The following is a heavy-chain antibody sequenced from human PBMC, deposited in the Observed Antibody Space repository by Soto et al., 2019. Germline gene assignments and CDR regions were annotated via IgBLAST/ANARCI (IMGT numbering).Heavy chain of an antibody. CDR1: GFSFSHYG. Sequence: ESGGGVVQPGSSLRLSCAASGFSFSHYGMEWVRQAPGTGLEWVAVISFDGSITSYADAVKGRFTISRDNYKGTLSLHMDSLRPEDTAMYYCAKDDSEYSNYWTSFDYWGQGALVTVSS. CDR2: ISFDGSIT. V-gene: IGHV3-30*18. CDR3: AKDDSEYSNYWTSFDY. J-gene: IGHJ4*02. D-gene: IGHD4-4*01.